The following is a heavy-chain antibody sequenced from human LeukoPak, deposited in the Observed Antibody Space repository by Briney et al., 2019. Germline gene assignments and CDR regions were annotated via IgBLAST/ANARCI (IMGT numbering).Heavy chain of an antibody. D-gene: IGHD3-22*01. CDR1: GFTFSSYA. Sequence: GGSLRLSCAASGFTFSSYAMSWVRQAPGKGLEWVSAISGSGGSTYYAGFVKGRFTISRDNSKNTLYLQMNSLRAEDTAVYYCAKDYRPKYYYDSSGYFDYWGQGTLVTVSS. CDR2: ISGSGGST. CDR3: AKDYRPKYYYDSSGYFDY. V-gene: IGHV3-23*01. J-gene: IGHJ4*02.